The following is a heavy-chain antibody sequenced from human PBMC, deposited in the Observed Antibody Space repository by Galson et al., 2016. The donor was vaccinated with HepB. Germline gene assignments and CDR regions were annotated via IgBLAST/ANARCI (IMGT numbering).Heavy chain of an antibody. CDR1: GFTFRSYG. J-gene: IGHJ6*02. CDR3: AKDGRDAYNFNYYYYAMDV. V-gene: IGHV3-30*18. CDR2: ISYDGNNK. Sequence: SLRLSCAASGFTFRSYGMHWVRQAPGKGLEWVAVISYDGNNKYYVDSVKGRFTISRDNSKNTLYLQMNSLRAEDTAVYYCAKDGRDAYNFNYYYYAMDVWGQGTTVTVSS. D-gene: IGHD5-24*01.